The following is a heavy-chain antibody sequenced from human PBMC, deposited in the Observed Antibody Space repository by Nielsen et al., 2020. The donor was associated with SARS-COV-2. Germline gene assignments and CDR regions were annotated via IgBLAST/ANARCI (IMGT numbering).Heavy chain of an antibody. J-gene: IGHJ4*02. D-gene: IGHD5-24*01. CDR1: GGSISSSSYY. CDR3: ARGGRWLQLIGFVDY. Sequence: SETLSLTCTVSGGSISSSSYYWGWIRQPPGKGLEWIGSIYYSGSTYYNPSLKSRVTISVDTSKNQFSLKLSSVTAADTAVYYCARGGRWLQLIGFVDYWGQGTLVTVSS. CDR2: IYYSGST. V-gene: IGHV4-39*01.